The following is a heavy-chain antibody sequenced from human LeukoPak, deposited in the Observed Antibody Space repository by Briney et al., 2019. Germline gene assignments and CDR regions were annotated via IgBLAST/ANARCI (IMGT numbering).Heavy chain of an antibody. CDR2: FDPEDGET. V-gene: IGHV1-24*01. D-gene: IGHD6-19*01. Sequence: GASVKVSCKVSGYTLTELSMHWVRQAPGKGLEWMGGFDPEDGETIYAQKFRGRVTMTEDTSTDTAYMELSSLRSEDTAVYYCATLAGGWYYFDYWGQGTLVTVSS. CDR3: ATLAGGWYYFDY. J-gene: IGHJ4*02. CDR1: GYTLTELS.